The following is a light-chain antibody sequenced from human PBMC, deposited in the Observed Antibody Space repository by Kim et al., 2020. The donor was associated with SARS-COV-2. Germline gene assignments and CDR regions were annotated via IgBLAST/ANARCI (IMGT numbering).Light chain of an antibody. Sequence: ASLSCRSSQSLLHSDGKNYLDWCVHQPGHPPQLLVYLASFRASGVPDRVSGSGSGTDFTLKISRVEAEDVGVYYCMQVLQTPPVTFGQGTRLEIK. CDR3: MQVLQTPPVT. J-gene: IGKJ5*01. CDR2: LAS. CDR1: QSLLHSDGKNY. V-gene: IGKV2-28*01.